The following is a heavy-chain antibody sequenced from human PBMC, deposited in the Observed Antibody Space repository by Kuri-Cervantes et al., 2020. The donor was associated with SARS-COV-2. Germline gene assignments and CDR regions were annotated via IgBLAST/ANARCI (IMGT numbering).Heavy chain of an antibody. CDR1: GYTFTGTY. J-gene: IGHJ6*03. D-gene: IGHD3-3*01. Sequence: ASVKVSCKASGYTFTGTYMLCGRHAPGRGREWMGWINPNSGGTNYAQKFEGRVTITRGTSISTAYMELSRLRSDDTAVYYCSRDFGSKRASYDFWSGYYIGAGDYYYYYMDVWGKGTTVTVSS. V-gene: IGHV1-2*02. CDR3: SRDFGSKRASYDFWSGYYIGAGDYYYYYMDV. CDR2: INPNSGGT.